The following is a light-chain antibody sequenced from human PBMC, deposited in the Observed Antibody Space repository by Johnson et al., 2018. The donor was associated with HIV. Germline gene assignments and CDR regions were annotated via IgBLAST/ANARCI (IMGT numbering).Light chain of an antibody. CDR1: SSNIGNNY. J-gene: IGLJ1*01. CDR2: ENN. CDR3: GTWDSSLSGGV. V-gene: IGLV1-51*02. Sequence: QSMLTQSPSVSAAPGQKVTISCSGSSSNIGNNYVSWYQQLPGTAPKLLIYENNKRPSGIPDRSSGSKSGTSATLGITGLQTGDEADYYCGTWDSSLSGGVFGTGTKVTVL.